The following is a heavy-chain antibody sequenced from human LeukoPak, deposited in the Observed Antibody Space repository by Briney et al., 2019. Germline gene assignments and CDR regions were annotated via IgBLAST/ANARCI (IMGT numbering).Heavy chain of an antibody. CDR2: IWYDGSNK. V-gene: IGHV3-33*01. CDR1: GFTFSSYG. D-gene: IGHD3-9*01. CDR3: ARDGGYFDWLNYFDY. J-gene: IGHJ4*02. Sequence: GRSLRLSCAASGFTFSSYGMHWVRQAPGKGLEWVAVIWYDGSNKYYADSVKGRFTISRDNSKNTLYLQMNSLRAEDTAVYYCARDGGYFDWLNYFDYWGQGTLVTVYS.